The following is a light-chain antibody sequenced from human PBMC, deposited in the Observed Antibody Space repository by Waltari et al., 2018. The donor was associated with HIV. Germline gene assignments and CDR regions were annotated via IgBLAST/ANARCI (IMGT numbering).Light chain of an antibody. Sequence: QSVLTQPPSAPGTPGQRVTISCSGSSSNIGVNFVYWYQQLPGTAPKLLIYRNYQRPSGVPDRFSGSKSGTSASLAISGVRAEDEGDFYCASWDDSLRNGVFGGGTKLTVL. V-gene: IGLV1-47*01. CDR2: RNY. CDR3: ASWDDSLRNGV. CDR1: SSNIGVNF. J-gene: IGLJ3*02.